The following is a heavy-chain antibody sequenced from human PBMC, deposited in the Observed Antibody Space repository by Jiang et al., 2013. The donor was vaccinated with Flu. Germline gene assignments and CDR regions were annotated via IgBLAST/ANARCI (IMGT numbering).Heavy chain of an antibody. CDR3: ARHIGYCSGGSCYYFDY. CDR2: IYYSGST. J-gene: IGHJ4*02. V-gene: IGHV4-59*08. CDR1: GGSISSYY. D-gene: IGHD2-15*01. Sequence: LLKPSETLSLTCTVSGGSISSYYWSWIRQPPGKGLEWIGYIYYSGSTNYNPSLKSRVTISVDTSKNQFSLKLSSVTAADTAVYYCARHIGYCSGGSCYYFDYWGQGTLVTVSS.